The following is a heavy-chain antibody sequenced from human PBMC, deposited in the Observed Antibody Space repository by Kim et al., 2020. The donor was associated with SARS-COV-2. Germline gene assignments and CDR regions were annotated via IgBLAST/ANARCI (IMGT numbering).Heavy chain of an antibody. V-gene: IGHV3-30*18. CDR1: GFTFSSYG. J-gene: IGHJ2*01. Sequence: GGSLRLSCAASGFTFSSYGMHWVRQAPGKGLEWVAVISYDGSNKYYADSVKGRFTISRDNSKNTLYLQMNSLRAEDTAVYYCAKDIMRRDGYNGYFDLWG. D-gene: IGHD3-16*01. CDR2: ISYDGSNK. CDR3: AKDIMRRDGYNGYFDL.